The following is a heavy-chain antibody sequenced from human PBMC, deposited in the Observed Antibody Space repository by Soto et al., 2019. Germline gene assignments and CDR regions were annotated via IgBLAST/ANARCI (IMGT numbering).Heavy chain of an antibody. V-gene: IGHV3-9*01. CDR1: GFTFDDYA. CDR3: AKDSFSSGWKYFDY. J-gene: IGHJ4*02. CDR2: ISWNSGSI. Sequence: EVQLVESGGGLVQPGRSLRLSCAASGFTFDDYAMHWVRQAPGKGLEWVSGISWNSGSIGYADSAKGRFTISRDNAKNSLYLQMNSLRAEDTALYYCAKDSFSSGWKYFDYWGQGTLVTVSS. D-gene: IGHD6-19*01.